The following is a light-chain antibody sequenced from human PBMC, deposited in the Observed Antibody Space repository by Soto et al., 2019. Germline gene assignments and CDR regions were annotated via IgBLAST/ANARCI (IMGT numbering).Light chain of an antibody. J-gene: IGLJ3*02. CDR2: ENN. V-gene: IGLV1-51*02. CDR1: SSNIGNNY. Sequence: QSVLTQPPSVSAAPGQKVTISCSGSSSNIGNNYVSWYQHLPGTAPKLLMYENNKRPSGIPDRFSGSKSGTSATLGITGLQTGDEADYYCGTWDGSLSARVFGGGTQLTVL. CDR3: GTWDGSLSARV.